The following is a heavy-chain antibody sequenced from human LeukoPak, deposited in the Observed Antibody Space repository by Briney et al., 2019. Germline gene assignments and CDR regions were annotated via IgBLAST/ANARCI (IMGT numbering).Heavy chain of an antibody. CDR3: TRAGDLGVYIVGATRYAFDI. CDR1: GFTFGDYA. Sequence: PGRSLRLSCTASGFTFGDYAMSWVRQAPGKGLEWVGFIRSKAYGGTTEYAASVKGRFTISRDDSKSIAYLQMNSLKTEDTAVYYCTRAGDLGVYIVGATRYAFDIWGQGTMVTVSS. CDR2: IRSKAYGGTT. V-gene: IGHV3-49*04. J-gene: IGHJ3*02. D-gene: IGHD1-26*01.